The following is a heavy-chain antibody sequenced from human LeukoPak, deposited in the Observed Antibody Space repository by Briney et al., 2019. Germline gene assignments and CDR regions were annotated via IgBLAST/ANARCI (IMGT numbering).Heavy chain of an antibody. CDR3: ARAIYSRAWYASDI. J-gene: IGHJ3*02. Sequence: SETLSLTCSVSGGSISSSYWSWIRQAPGKGPEWIGYIFYTGSNDYSPSLKSRVTISVDTSKNQFSLRVNSVTAADTAVYYCARAIYSRAWYASDIWGQGTVVTVSA. CDR2: IFYTGSN. V-gene: IGHV4-59*01. D-gene: IGHD6-19*01. CDR1: GGSISSSY.